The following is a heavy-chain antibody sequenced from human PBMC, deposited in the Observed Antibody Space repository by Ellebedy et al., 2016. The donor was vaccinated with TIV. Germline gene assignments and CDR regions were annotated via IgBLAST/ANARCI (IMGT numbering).Heavy chain of an antibody. Sequence: GESLKISCAASGFTFSSYAMSWVRQAPGKGLEWVSAISGSGGSTYYADSVKGRFTISRDNSKNTLYLQMNSLGAEDTAVYYCAKRMVRGVIINENWFDPWGQGTLVTVSS. CDR2: ISGSGGST. CDR3: AKRMVRGVIINENWFDP. CDR1: GFTFSSYA. J-gene: IGHJ5*02. V-gene: IGHV3-23*01. D-gene: IGHD3-10*01.